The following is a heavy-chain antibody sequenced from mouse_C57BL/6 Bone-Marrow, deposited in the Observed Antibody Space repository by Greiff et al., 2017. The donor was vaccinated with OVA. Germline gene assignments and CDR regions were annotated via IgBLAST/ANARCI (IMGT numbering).Heavy chain of an antibody. CDR3: ANDYDVDY. Sequence: QVHVKQPGAELVKPGASVKLSCKASGYTFTSYWMHWVKQRPGQGLEWIGMIHPNSGSTNYNEKFKSKATLTVDRSSSTAYMQLSSLTSEDSAVYYCANDYDVDYWGQGTTLTVSS. D-gene: IGHD2-4*01. CDR2: IHPNSGST. V-gene: IGHV1-64*01. J-gene: IGHJ2*01. CDR1: GYTFTSYW.